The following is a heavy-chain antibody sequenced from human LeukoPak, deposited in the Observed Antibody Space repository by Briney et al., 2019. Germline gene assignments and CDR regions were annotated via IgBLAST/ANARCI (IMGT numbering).Heavy chain of an antibody. V-gene: IGHV3-73*01. CDR1: GFTFSGSA. Sequence: GGSLRLSCAASGFTFSGSAMHWVRQASGKGLEWVGRIRSKANSYATAYAASVKGRFTISRDDSKNTAYLQMNSLKTEDTAVYYCTRHIDPQYYYDSTGPYYMDVWGNGTTVTVSS. CDR2: IRSKANSYAT. CDR3: TRHIDPQYYYDSTGPYYMDV. D-gene: IGHD3-22*01. J-gene: IGHJ6*03.